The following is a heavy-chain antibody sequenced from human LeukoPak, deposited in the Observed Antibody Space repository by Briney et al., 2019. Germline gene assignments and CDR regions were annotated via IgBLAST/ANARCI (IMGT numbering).Heavy chain of an antibody. J-gene: IGHJ4*02. CDR2: IEGGGHST. V-gene: IGHV3-23*01. Sequence: PGGSLRLSCAASGFIFGDFAMDWVRQAPGKGREWVSGIEGGGHSTHYADSVKGRFTISRDNSRNKLYLQMEGLRAEDTAIYYCAKDTYSSPYSFDNWGQGALVIVSS. CDR3: AKDTYSSPYSFDN. D-gene: IGHD2-15*01. CDR1: GFIFGDFA.